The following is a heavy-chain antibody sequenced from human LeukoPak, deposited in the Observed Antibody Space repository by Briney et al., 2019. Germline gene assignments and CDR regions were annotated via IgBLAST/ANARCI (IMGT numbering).Heavy chain of an antibody. CDR3: ARHSPNLGDSSGYFDY. Sequence: SETLSLTCTVSDGSISSYYWSWIRQPPGKGLEWIGYIYTSGSTNYNPSLKSRVTISVDTSKNQFSLKLSSVTAADTAVYYCARHSPNLGDSSGYFDYWGQGTLVTVSS. CDR1: DGSISSYY. V-gene: IGHV4-4*09. D-gene: IGHD3-22*01. J-gene: IGHJ4*02. CDR2: IYTSGST.